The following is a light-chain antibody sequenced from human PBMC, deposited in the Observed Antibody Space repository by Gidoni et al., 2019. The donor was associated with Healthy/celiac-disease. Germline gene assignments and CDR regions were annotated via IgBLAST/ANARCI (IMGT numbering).Light chain of an antibody. J-gene: IGLJ3*02. CDR3: CSYAGSSTFWV. CDR2: EGS. Sequence: QSALTQPASVSRSPGQSITISCTGTSSDVGSYNLVSWYQQHPGKAPKLMIYEGSKRPSGVSNRCSGSKSGNTASLTISGLQAEDEADYYCCSYAGSSTFWVFGGGTKLTVL. V-gene: IGLV2-23*01. CDR1: SSDVGSYNL.